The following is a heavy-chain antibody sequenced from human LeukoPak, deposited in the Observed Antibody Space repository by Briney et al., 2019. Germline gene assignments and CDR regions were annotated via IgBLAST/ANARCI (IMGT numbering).Heavy chain of an antibody. CDR1: GFTFSTYG. V-gene: IGHV3-30*02. CDR2: IRYDGSNK. CDR3: ARGGYSFDY. Sequence: GGSLRLSCAASGFTFSTYGMHWVRQAPGKGLEWVAFIRYDGSNKYYADSVKGRFTISRDNAKNSLYLQMNSLRAEDTAVYYCARGGYSFDYWGQGTLVTVSS. D-gene: IGHD3-22*01. J-gene: IGHJ4*02.